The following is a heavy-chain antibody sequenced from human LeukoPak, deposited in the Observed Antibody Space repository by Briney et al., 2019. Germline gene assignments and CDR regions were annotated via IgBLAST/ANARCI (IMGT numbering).Heavy chain of an antibody. V-gene: IGHV4-34*01. CDR1: GGSFSGYY. J-gene: IGHJ4*02. D-gene: IGHD4-23*01. CDR2: INHSGST. Sequence: PSETLSLTCAVYGGSFSGYYWSWIRQPPGKGLEWIGEINHSGSTNYNPSLKSRVTISVDTSKNQFSLKLSSVTAADTAVYYCARGILHYGGNSRTYYFDYWGQGTLVTVSS. CDR3: ARGILHYGGNSRTYYFDY.